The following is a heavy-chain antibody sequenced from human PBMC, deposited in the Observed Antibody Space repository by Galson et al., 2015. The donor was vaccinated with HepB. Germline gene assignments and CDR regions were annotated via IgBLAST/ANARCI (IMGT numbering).Heavy chain of an antibody. CDR1: GYTFTSYA. V-gene: IGHV1-3*01. CDR2: INAGNGNT. D-gene: IGHD6-19*01. Sequence: SVKVSCKASGYTFTSYAMHWVRQAPGQRLGWMGWINAGNGNTKYSQKFQGRVTITRDTSASTAYMELSSLRSEDTAVYYCARLDSSGLYYFDYWGQGTLVTVSS. CDR3: ARLDSSGLYYFDY. J-gene: IGHJ4*02.